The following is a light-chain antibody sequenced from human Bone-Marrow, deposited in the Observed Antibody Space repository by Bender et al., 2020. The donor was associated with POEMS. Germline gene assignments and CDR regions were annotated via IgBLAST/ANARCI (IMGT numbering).Light chain of an antibody. V-gene: IGLV2-23*02. J-gene: IGLJ3*02. CDR1: SGDVGSYNL. CDR3: CSYAGGNTLL. CDR2: EVS. Sequence: QSALTQPASVSGSPGQSITISCTGTSGDVGSYNLVSWYQQHPGKAPKLMIYEVSKRTSGFSNRFSGSKSGNTASLTISGLQAEDEAHYSCCSYAGGNTLLFGGGTMLTVL.